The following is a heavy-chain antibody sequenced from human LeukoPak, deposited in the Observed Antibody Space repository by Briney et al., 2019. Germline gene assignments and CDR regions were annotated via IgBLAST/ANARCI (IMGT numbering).Heavy chain of an antibody. CDR2: IIPIFSTA. J-gene: IGHJ4*02. CDR3: AKSHSSGWYYYFVF. V-gene: IGHV1-69*01. D-gene: IGHD6-19*01. CDR1: RCTFSSYA. Sequence: SVKVSCKASRCTFSSYAIRWVRQAPGQGLEWMGWIIPIFSTANYAQKFQGRVTITADESTSTAYMELSSLRSEDTAVYYCAKSHSSGWYYYFVFWGQGTLVTVSS.